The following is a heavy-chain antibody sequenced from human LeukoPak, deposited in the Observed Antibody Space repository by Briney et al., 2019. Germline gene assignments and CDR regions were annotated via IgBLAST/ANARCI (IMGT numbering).Heavy chain of an antibody. D-gene: IGHD3-22*01. CDR1: GFTFSSYW. Sequence: GGSLRLSCEVSGFTFSSYWMNWVRQAPGKGLEWVSSISSSSSYIYYADSVKGRFTISRDNAKNSLYLQMNSLRAEDTAVYYCARAPSSGYYYGTAYWGQGTLVTVSS. CDR2: ISSSSSYI. J-gene: IGHJ4*02. CDR3: ARAPSSGYYYGTAY. V-gene: IGHV3-21*01.